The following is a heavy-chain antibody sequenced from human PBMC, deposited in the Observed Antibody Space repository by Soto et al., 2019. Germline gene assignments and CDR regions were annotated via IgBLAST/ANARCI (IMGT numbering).Heavy chain of an antibody. Sequence: QVQLQESGPGLVKPSQTLSLTCTVSGGSISSGGYYWSWIRQHPGKGLEWIGYIYYSGSTYYNPSLKSRVTISVDTSKNQFSLKLSSVTAADTALFYCARGRSTTSPYPIGYWGQGTLVTVSS. V-gene: IGHV4-31*03. CDR1: GGSISSGGYY. CDR2: IYYSGST. CDR3: ARGRSTTSPYPIGY. J-gene: IGHJ4*02. D-gene: IGHD2-2*01.